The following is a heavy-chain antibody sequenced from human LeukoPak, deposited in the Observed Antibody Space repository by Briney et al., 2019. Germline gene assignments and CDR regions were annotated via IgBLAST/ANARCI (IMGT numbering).Heavy chain of an antibody. CDR1: GFSISSGYY. D-gene: IGHD2-15*01. J-gene: IGHJ4*02. CDR3: ARRRIFDY. CDR2: IYHSGRT. Sequence: PSETLSLTCTVSGFSISSGYYWGWIRQPPGKGLEWIGNIYHSGRTYYNPSLKSRVTISVDTSKNQFSLKLSSVTAADTAVYYCARRRIFDYWGQGTLVTVSS. V-gene: IGHV4-38-2*02.